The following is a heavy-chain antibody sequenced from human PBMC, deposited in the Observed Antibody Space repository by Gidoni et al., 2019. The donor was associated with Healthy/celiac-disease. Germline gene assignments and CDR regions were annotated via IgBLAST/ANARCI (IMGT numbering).Heavy chain of an antibody. CDR2: ISAYNGNT. CDR1: GYTFTSYG. V-gene: IGHV1-18*01. D-gene: IGHD4-17*01. CDR3: TLRWRQRDDYYYGMDV. J-gene: IGHJ6*02. Sequence: QSGAEVKKPGASVKVSCKASGYTFTSYGISWVRQAPGQGLEWMGWISAYNGNTNYAQKLQGRVTMTTDTSTSTAYMELRSLRSDDTAVYYCTLRWRQRDDYYYGMDVWGQGTTVTVSS.